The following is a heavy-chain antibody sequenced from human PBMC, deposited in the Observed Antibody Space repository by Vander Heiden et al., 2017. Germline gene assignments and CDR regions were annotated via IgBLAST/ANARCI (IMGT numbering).Heavy chain of an antibody. D-gene: IGHD1-1*01. CDR3: AADVPEPLAQIDY. CDR1: GFTFTYAW. V-gene: IGHV3-15*01. Sequence: EVQLVESGGGLAKSGESLRLPCAASGFTFTYAWMSWVRQAPGKGLEWVGRVKSKIDGGTTDYAAPVKGRFTISRDDSKNTLTLQMNSLNSEDTAVYYWAADVPEPLAQIDYWGRGIVVTVSS. CDR2: VKSKIDGGTT. J-gene: IGHJ4*02.